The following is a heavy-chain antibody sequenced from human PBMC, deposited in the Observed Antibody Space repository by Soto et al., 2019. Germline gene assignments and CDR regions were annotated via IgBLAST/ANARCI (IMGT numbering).Heavy chain of an antibody. V-gene: IGHV4-38-2*02. J-gene: IGHJ6*02. D-gene: IGHD2-15*01. CDR2: IYHSGST. CDR3: ARDRVVTPYYYYGMDV. Sequence: PSETLSLTCAVSGYSISSGYYWGWIRQPPGKGLEWIGSIYHSGSTYYNPSLKSRVTISVDTSKNQFSLKLSSVTAADTAVYYCARDRVVTPYYYYGMDVWGQGTTVTVSS. CDR1: GYSISSGYY.